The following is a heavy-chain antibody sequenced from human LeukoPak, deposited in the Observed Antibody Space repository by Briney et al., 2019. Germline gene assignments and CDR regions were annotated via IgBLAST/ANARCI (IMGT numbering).Heavy chain of an antibody. J-gene: IGHJ5*02. CDR1: GFTFSSYS. V-gene: IGHV3-21*01. CDR2: ISSSSSYI. CDR3: ARDFTVTTYSWLDP. D-gene: IGHD4-11*01. Sequence: PGGSLRLSCAAPGFTFSSYSMNWVRQAPGKGLEWVSSISSSSSYIYYADSVKGRFTISRDNAKNSLYLQMNSLRAEDTAVYYCARDFTVTTYSWLDPWGQGTLVTVSS.